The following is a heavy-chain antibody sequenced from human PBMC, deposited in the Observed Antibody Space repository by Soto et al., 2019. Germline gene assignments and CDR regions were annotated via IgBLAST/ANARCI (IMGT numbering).Heavy chain of an antibody. CDR2: ISNKANNYAT. V-gene: IGHV3-72*01. J-gene: IGHJ4*02. D-gene: IGHD2-2*01. CDR3: ARERRYYSNSTFFYFDN. CDR1: GFTFSAHY. Sequence: EVQVVESGGGLVQPGGSLRLSCAASGFTFSAHYMDWVRQAPGKGLEWVGRISNKANNYATEDAASGKGTFTISRHDSKNSQYLQMNSQETEDTGVYYCARERRYYSNSTFFYFDNWGQGTLVTLSS.